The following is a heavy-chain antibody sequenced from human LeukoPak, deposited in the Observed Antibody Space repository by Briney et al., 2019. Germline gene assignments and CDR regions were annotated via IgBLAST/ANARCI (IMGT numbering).Heavy chain of an antibody. CDR3: AKARMVRGAPNWFDP. J-gene: IGHJ5*02. Sequence: GGSLRLSCAASGFTFSSYAMSWVRQAPGKGLEWVSAISGSGGSTYYADSVKGRFTISRDNSKNTLYLQMNSLRAEDTAVYYCAKARMVRGAPNWFDPWGQGTLVTVSS. CDR2: ISGSGGST. D-gene: IGHD3-10*01. V-gene: IGHV3-23*01. CDR1: GFTFSSYA.